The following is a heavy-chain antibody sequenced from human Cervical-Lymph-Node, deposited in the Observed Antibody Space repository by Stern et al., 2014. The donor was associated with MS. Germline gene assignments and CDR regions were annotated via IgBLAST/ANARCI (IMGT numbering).Heavy chain of an antibody. CDR2: IYWDDDE. CDR3: AHTTVTFDEAYGLDV. V-gene: IGHV2-5*02. Sequence: QVTLRESGPTLVKPTQTLTLTCTFSGFSLSTSGVGVGWIRQPPGKALEWLAVIYWDDDERYSPSLESRLTIPKDPAKNQVVLTMANMDPVDTATYFCAHTTVTFDEAYGLDVWGPGTTVTVSS. D-gene: IGHD4-17*01. J-gene: IGHJ6*02. CDR1: GFSLSTSGVG.